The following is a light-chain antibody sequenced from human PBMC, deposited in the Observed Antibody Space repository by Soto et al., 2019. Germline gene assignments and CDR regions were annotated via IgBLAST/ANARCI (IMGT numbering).Light chain of an antibody. CDR3: HQYKSYTPYT. J-gene: IGKJ2*01. CDR1: HSIGTW. CDR2: DAS. V-gene: IGKV1-5*01. Sequence: DIPMTQSPSALSASLGDRVTITCRASHSIGTWLAWYQQRPGKAPKLLIYDASSLGSGVLSRFSGGGSGTEFTLTIISLQPDDFGTYYCHQYKSYTPYTIGQGTKVEIK.